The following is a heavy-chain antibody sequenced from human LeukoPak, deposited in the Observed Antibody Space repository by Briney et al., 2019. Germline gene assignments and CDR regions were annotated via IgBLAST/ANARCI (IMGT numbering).Heavy chain of an antibody. J-gene: IGHJ4*02. CDR2: INPNSGGT. V-gene: IGHV1-2*02. CDR3: ARGRITMVRGVPYFDY. D-gene: IGHD3-10*01. Sequence: GASVKVSCKASGYTFTGYYMHWVRQAPGQGLEWMGWINPNSGGTNYAQKFRGRVTMTRDTSISTAYMELSRLRSDDTAVYYCARGRITMVRGVPYFDYWGQGTLVTVSS. CDR1: GYTFTGYY.